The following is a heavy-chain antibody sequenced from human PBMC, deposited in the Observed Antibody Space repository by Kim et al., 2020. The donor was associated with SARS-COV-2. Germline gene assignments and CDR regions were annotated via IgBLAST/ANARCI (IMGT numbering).Heavy chain of an antibody. D-gene: IGHD3-16*02. Sequence: SETLSLTCTVSGGSISSYYWSWIRQPPGKGLEWIGYIYYSGSTNYNPSLKSRVTISVDTSKNQFSLKLSSVTAADTAVYYCARGELSRFDPWGQGTLVTVSS. CDR2: IYYSGST. CDR1: GGSISSYY. J-gene: IGHJ5*02. V-gene: IGHV4-59*01. CDR3: ARGELSRFDP.